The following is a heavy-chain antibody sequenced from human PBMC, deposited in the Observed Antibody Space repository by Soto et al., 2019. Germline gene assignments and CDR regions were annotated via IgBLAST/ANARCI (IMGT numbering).Heavy chain of an antibody. CDR3: ARQIAEAGKGTGALDY. CDR1: GGSISSYY. Sequence: QVQLQESGPGLVKPSETLSLTCTVSGGSISSYYWSWIRQPAGKGLEWIGRIYTSGSINYNPSLKSRVTMSVDTPKNQFSLKLSYVPAADTAVYYCARQIAEAGKGTGALDYWGQGTLVTVSS. D-gene: IGHD6-13*01. CDR2: IYTSGSI. V-gene: IGHV4-4*07. J-gene: IGHJ4*02.